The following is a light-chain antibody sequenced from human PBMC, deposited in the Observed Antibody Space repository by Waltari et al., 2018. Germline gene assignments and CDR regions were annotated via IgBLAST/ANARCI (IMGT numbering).Light chain of an antibody. Sequence: QSALTQPPSASGSPGQPVTISCTGSGTDVGAYNYVTWYQHHPGKATKLMIYEVTKRPSGVPDRFSGSKSDNSASLTVSGLQPDDEAYYYCTSFAGGNTVIFGGGTKLTVL. CDR3: TSFAGGNTVI. CDR1: GTDVGAYNY. CDR2: EVT. J-gene: IGLJ2*01. V-gene: IGLV2-8*01.